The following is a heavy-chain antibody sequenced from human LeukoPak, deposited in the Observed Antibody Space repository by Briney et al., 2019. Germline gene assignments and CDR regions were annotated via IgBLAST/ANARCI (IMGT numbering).Heavy chain of an antibody. CDR2: ISWNSGSI. V-gene: IGHV3-9*01. J-gene: IGHJ4*02. CDR1: GFTFDDYA. Sequence: GGSLRLSCAASGFTFDDYAMHWVRHAPGKGLEWVSGISWNSGSIGYADSVKGRFTISRDNAKNSLYLQMNSLRAEDAALYYCARGARYDSRYYFDYWGQGTLVTVSS. CDR3: ARGARYDSRYYFDY. D-gene: IGHD3-22*01.